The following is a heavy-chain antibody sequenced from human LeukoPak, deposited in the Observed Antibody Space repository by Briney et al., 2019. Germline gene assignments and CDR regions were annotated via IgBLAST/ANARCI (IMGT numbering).Heavy chain of an antibody. CDR1: GYTFTSYG. D-gene: IGHD2-2*02. Sequence: ASVKVSCKASGYTFTSYGISWVRPAPGQGLEWMGWISAYNGNTNYAQKLQGRVTMTTDTSTSTAYMELRSLRSDDTAVYYCARLVVVPAAILYYYYGMDVWGQGTTVTVSS. J-gene: IGHJ6*02. CDR2: ISAYNGNT. V-gene: IGHV1-18*01. CDR3: ARLVVVPAAILYYYYGMDV.